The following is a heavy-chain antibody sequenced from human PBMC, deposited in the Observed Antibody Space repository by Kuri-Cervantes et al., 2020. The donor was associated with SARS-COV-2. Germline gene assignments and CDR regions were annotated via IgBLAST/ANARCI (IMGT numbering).Heavy chain of an antibody. CDR1: RFTFSSYW. Sequence: GGSLRLSCAASRFTFSSYWMSWVRQAPGKGLEWVANIKQDGSEKYYVDSVKGRFTISRDNAKNSLYLQMNSLRAEDTAVYYCARAITMIVSVWIGGYYYYMDVWGKGTTVTVSS. CDR2: IKQDGSEK. D-gene: IGHD3-22*01. J-gene: IGHJ6*03. CDR3: ARAITMIVSVWIGGYYYYMDV. V-gene: IGHV3-7*01.